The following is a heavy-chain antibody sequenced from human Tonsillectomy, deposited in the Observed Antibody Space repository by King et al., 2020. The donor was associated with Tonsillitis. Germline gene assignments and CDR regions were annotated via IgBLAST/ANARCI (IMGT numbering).Heavy chain of an antibody. CDR1: GGSISSSSYY. CDR2: IYYSGST. V-gene: IGHV4-39*07. CDR3: ARQGCGSYYYYGMDV. Sequence: QLQESGPGLVKPSETLSLTCTVSGGSISSSSYYWGWIRQPPGKGLEWIGSIYYSGSTYYNPSLKSRVTISVDTSKNQFSLKLSSVTAADTAVYYCARQGCGSYYYYGMDVWGQGTTVTVSS. D-gene: IGHD1-26*01. J-gene: IGHJ6*02.